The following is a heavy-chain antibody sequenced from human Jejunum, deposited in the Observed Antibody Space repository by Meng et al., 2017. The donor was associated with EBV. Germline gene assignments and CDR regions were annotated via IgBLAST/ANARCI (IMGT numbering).Heavy chain of an antibody. CDR2: MNPSNGKT. J-gene: IGHJ5*02. Sequence: QGQLVQSGAEVKKPGASVKVYGKASGFTFTNYDINWGRQASGQGLEWMGWMNPSNGKTGYAQKFQGRVTMTRDASTSTAYMELSSLRSDDTAVYFCARGAQPIDLWGQGTLVTVSS. D-gene: IGHD3-3*01. V-gene: IGHV1-8*01. CDR3: ARGAQPIDL. CDR1: GFTFTNYD.